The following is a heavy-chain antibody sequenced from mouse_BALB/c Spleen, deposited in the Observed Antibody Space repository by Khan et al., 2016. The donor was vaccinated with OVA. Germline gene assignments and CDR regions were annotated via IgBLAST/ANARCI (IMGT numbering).Heavy chain of an antibody. D-gene: IGHD1-1*01. V-gene: IGHV1-80*01. J-gene: IGHJ3*01. Sequence: QVQLQQSGAELVRPGSSVKISCKASGYTFSNSWMNWVKQRPGQGLEWIGQIFPGNENADYNGKFKGKATLTADKSSRTAYMQLTSLTSEDSAVYFCARYFGSRFAYWGHGTLVTVSA. CDR2: IFPGNENA. CDR3: ARYFGSRFAY. CDR1: GYTFSNSW.